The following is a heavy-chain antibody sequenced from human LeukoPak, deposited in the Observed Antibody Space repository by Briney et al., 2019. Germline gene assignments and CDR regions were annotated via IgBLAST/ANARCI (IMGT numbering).Heavy chain of an antibody. D-gene: IGHD5-24*01. CDR3: AKASWASDGDAVL. CDR1: GFTFSSYS. CDR2: LNGNGET. Sequence: GGSLRLSCAASGFTFSSYSMSWVRQAPARGLEWVSSLNGNGETFYADSVKGRCTLSRDDSRNMVHLQLNSLRVEDTAVYYCAKASWASDGDAVLWGQGTQVTVSP. V-gene: IGHV3-23*01. J-gene: IGHJ4*02.